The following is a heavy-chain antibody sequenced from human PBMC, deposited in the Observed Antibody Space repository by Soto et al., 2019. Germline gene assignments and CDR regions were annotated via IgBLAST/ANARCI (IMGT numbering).Heavy chain of an antibody. CDR3: ARAGSYYSGMDV. D-gene: IGHD3-10*01. CDR1: GGSISSGGYS. V-gene: IGHV4-30-2*01. CDR2: IYHSGST. J-gene: IGHJ6*02. Sequence: SETLSLTCAVSGGSISSGGYSWSWIRQPPGKGLEWIGYIYHSGSTYYNPSLKSRVTISVDRSKNQFSLKLSSVTAADTAVYYCARAGSYYSGMDVWGQGTTVTVSS.